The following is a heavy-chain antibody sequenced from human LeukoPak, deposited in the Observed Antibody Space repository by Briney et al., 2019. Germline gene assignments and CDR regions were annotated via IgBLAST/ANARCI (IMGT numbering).Heavy chain of an antibody. D-gene: IGHD4-23*01. J-gene: IGHJ4*02. CDR1: GFTFSTYG. V-gene: IGHV3-30*02. CDR2: IRHDGSDK. CDR3: AKDLGVVISLYYFDY. Sequence: GGSLRLSCAASGFTFSTYGMHWVRQAPGKGLEWVAFIRHDGSDKYYEDYVMGRFTISRDTSKKTLYLQMNSLRAEDTAVYYCAKDLGVVISLYYFDYWGQGTLVTVSS.